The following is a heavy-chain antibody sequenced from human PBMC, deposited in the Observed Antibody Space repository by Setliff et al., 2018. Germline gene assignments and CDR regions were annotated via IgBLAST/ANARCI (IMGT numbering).Heavy chain of an antibody. CDR2: IKSSIEGATS. V-gene: IGHV3-15*01. J-gene: IGHJ5*02. Sequence: NPGGSLRLSCSVSGITFKNAWMTWVRQAPGKGPEWVGRIKSSIEGATSDYGAPAKGRFTISRDDSKNMIFLHMNNLKTEDTGFYYCTTGPRDSRNYLNWFNPWGQGTLVTVSS. D-gene: IGHD4-4*01. CDR3: TTGPRDSRNYLNWFNP. CDR1: GITFKNAW.